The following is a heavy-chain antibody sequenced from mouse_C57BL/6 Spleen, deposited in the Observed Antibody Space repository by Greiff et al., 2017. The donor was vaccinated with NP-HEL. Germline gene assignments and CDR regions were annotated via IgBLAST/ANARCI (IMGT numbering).Heavy chain of an antibody. CDR2: IHPNSGST. J-gene: IGHJ1*03. V-gene: IGHV1-64*01. CDR1: GYTFTSYW. D-gene: IGHD4-1*01. CDR3: TRKGNWDRYFDV. Sequence: QVQLQQPGAELVKPGASVKLSCKASGYTFTSYWMHWVKQRPGQGLEWIGMIHPNSGSTNYNEKFKSKATLTVDKSSSTAYMQLSSLTSEDSAVYYCTRKGNWDRYFDVWGTGTTVTVSS.